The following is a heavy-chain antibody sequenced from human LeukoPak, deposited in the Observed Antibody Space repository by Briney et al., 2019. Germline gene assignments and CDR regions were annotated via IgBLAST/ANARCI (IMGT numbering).Heavy chain of an antibody. CDR1: GGSFSGYY. J-gene: IGHJ4*02. V-gene: IGHV4-34*01. CDR3: ARSLDYGDYGAETVGYYFDY. D-gene: IGHD4-17*01. Sequence: SETLSLTCAVYGGSFSGYYWSWIRQPPGKGLEWIGQINHSGSTNYNPSLKSRVTISVDTSKNQFSLKLSSVTAADTAVYYCARSLDYGDYGAETVGYYFDYWGQGTLVTVSS. CDR2: INHSGST.